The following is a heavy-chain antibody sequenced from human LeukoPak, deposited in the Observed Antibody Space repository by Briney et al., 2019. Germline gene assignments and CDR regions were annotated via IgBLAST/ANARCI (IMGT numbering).Heavy chain of an antibody. J-gene: IGHJ4*02. CDR2: IYSSGST. Sequence: PSETLSLTCTVSGGSISSYYWSWIRQPAGKGLEWIGHIYSSGSTNYNPSLKSRLIMSVDTSKNQFSLKLSSVTAADTAVYYCARGSYYDILTGYYNVRRTAFDYWGQGTLVTVSS. D-gene: IGHD3-9*01. V-gene: IGHV4-4*07. CDR1: GGSISSYY. CDR3: ARGSYYDILTGYYNVRRTAFDY.